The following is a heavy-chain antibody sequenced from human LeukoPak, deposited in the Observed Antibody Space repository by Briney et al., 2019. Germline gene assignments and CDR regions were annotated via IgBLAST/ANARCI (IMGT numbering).Heavy chain of an antibody. D-gene: IGHD2-15*01. Sequence: GGSLRLSCAASGFTLDDYAMHWVRQAPGKGLEWVSLISGNGGRTYYADSVKGRFTISRDNSKNSLYLQMNSLRTEDTALYYCAKECSGGSCWGDYWGQGTLVTVSS. J-gene: IGHJ4*02. CDR3: AKECSGGSCWGDY. V-gene: IGHV3-43*02. CDR1: GFTLDDYA. CDR2: ISGNGGRT.